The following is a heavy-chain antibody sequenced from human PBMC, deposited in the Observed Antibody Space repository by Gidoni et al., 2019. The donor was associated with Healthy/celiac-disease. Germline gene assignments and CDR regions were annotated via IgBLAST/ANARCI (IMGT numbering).Heavy chain of an antibody. D-gene: IGHD6-13*01. Sequence: EVQLVESGGGLVQPGRSLRLSCAASGFTFDDYAMHWVRQAPGKGLEWVSGISWNSGSIGYADSVKGRFTISRDNAKNSLYLQMNSLRAEDTALYYCAKDHSSSWYGYIDFDYWGQGTLVTVSS. V-gene: IGHV3-9*01. CDR3: AKDHSSSWYGYIDFDY. J-gene: IGHJ4*02. CDR2: ISWNSGSI. CDR1: GFTFDDYA.